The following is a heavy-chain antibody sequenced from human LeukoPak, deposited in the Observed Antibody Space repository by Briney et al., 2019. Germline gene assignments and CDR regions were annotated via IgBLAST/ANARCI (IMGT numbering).Heavy chain of an antibody. Sequence: PSETLSLTCTVSGGSISSYYWSWIRQPPGKGLEWIGYIYYIGNTNYNPSLKSRVTISVDTSKNQFSRKLSSVTAADAAVYYCARVRAYSSGWYDYYFDYWGQGTLVTVSS. V-gene: IGHV4-59*01. CDR1: GGSISSYY. CDR2: IYYIGNT. D-gene: IGHD6-19*01. J-gene: IGHJ4*02. CDR3: ARVRAYSSGWYDYYFDY.